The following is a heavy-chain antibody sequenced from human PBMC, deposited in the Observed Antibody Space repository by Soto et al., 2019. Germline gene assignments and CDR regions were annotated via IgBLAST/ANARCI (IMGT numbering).Heavy chain of an antibody. CDR3: ARERDSYAYLPLWPVDY. D-gene: IGHD5-18*01. CDR1: GLTVSIYA. CDR2: ISYDGSDK. J-gene: IGHJ4*02. V-gene: IGHV3-30-3*01. Sequence: VQLVESGGGVVQPGRSLRLSCAASGLTVSIYAMHWVRQAPGKGLEWVAVISYDGSDKYYAESVKGRFTISRDNSKNTLYLQMNSLRTDDTAVYYCARERDSYAYLPLWPVDYWGQGTLVTVSS.